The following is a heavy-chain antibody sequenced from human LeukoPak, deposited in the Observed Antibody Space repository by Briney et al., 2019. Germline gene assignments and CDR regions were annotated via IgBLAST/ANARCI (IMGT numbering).Heavy chain of an antibody. CDR3: ARRFSTAWYFDS. Sequence: SETLSLTCTVSAGSISSSTYWGWIRQPPGKGLEWIGTIYYGGNTYYNPSLESRVTISLDTSKNLFSLKLSSVTAADTAVYYCARRFSTAWYFDSWGQGILVTVSS. CDR2: IYYGGNT. V-gene: IGHV4-39*01. J-gene: IGHJ4*02. CDR1: AGSISSSTY. D-gene: IGHD6-19*01.